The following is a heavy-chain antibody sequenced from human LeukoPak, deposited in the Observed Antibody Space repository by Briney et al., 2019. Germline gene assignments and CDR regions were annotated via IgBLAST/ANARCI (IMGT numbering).Heavy chain of an antibody. CDR3: ARRGHCSSTSCYAGGYDY. CDR2: ISAYNGNT. D-gene: IGHD2-2*01. CDR1: GHTFTNYG. Sequence: ASVKVSCKASGHTFTNYGITWVRQAPGQGLEWMGWISAYNGNTNYAQKFQGRVTMTTDTSTNTVYLELRSLRSDDTAVYYCARRGHCSSTSCYAGGYDYWGQGTLVTVSS. J-gene: IGHJ4*02. V-gene: IGHV1-18*01.